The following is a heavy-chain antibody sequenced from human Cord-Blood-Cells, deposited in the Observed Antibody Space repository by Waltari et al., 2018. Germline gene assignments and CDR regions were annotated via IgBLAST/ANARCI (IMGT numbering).Heavy chain of an antibody. CDR1: GGTFSSYA. Sequence: QVQLVQSGAEVKKPGSSVKVSCKASGGTFSSYAISWVRQAPGQGLEWMGGIIPIFGTANYARKFQGRVTITADKSTSTAYMELSSLRSEDTAVYYCASSNYYGSGSYYNLFDYWGQGTLVTVSS. D-gene: IGHD3-10*01. J-gene: IGHJ4*02. CDR2: IIPIFGTA. V-gene: IGHV1-69*06. CDR3: ASSNYYGSGSYYNLFDY.